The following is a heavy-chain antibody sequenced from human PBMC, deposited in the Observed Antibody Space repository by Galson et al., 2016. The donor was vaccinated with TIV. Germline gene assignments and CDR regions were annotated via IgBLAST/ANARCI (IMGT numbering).Heavy chain of an antibody. CDR1: GGTFTNYA. D-gene: IGHD3-9*01. CDR3: ARDVSSDIFTGFPSGVYIDY. CDR2: IIPILGMT. J-gene: IGHJ4*02. V-gene: IGHV1-69*10. Sequence: SVKVSCKASGGTFTNYAFSWVRQAPGQGLEWMGGIIPILGMTNYAQKFQGRVTISADTSTSTAYMEVSSLRSEDTAMYYCARDVSSDIFTGFPSGVYIDYWGQGTMVTVSS.